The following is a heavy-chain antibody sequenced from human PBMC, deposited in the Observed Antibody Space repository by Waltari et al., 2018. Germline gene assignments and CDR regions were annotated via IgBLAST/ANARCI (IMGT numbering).Heavy chain of an antibody. Sequence: EEQLVESGGGLVQPGGSLRLSCAASGFSFSSYDMNWGRQAPGKGLGWVAYISSRGSNIVYADSVKGRFTISRDNAKNSLYLQMNSLRAEDMAVYYCARTSGSRGYWGQGTLVTISS. CDR2: ISSRGSNI. CDR1: GFSFSSYD. J-gene: IGHJ4*02. V-gene: IGHV3-48*03. CDR3: ARTSGSRGY. D-gene: IGHD2-2*01.